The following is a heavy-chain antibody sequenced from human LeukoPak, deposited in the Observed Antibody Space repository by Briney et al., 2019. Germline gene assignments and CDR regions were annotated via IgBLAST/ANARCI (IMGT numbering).Heavy chain of an antibody. D-gene: IGHD6-13*01. CDR3: ARSDTHHIHSSSWHFDY. CDR2: IYYSGSS. CDR1: GDSMNNYY. V-gene: IGHV4-59*01. J-gene: IGHJ4*02. Sequence: SETLSLTCTVSGDSMNNYYWTWIRQPPGKGLDWIGYIYYSGSSNYNPSLKSRVTISVDTSKTQFSLYLNSVTAADTAVYYCARSDTHHIHSSSWHFDYWGQGTLVTVSS.